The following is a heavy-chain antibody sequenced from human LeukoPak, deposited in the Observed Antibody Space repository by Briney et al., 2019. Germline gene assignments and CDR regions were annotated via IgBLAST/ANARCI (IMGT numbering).Heavy chain of an antibody. Sequence: ASVKVSCKASGYTFTSYDINWVRQATGQGLEWMGWMNPNSGNTGYAQKFQGRVTITRNTSISTAYMEPSSLRSEDTAVYYCARGLGGSGSYITDFDYWGQGTLVTVSS. CDR2: MNPNSGNT. J-gene: IGHJ4*02. V-gene: IGHV1-8*03. D-gene: IGHD3-10*01. CDR1: GYTFTSYD. CDR3: ARGLGGSGSYITDFDY.